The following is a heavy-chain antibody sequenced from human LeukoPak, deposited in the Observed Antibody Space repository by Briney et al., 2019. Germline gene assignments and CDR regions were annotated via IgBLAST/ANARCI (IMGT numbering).Heavy chain of an antibody. CDR1: GFTASSNY. CDR2: IYSGGST. Sequence: PGGSLRLSCAASGFTASSNYMSWVRQAPGKGLEWVSVIYSGGSTYYADSVKGRFTISRDNSKNTLYLQMNSLRAEDTAVYYCARVYQPPAIRPGRHNWFDPWGQGTLVTVSS. CDR3: ARVYQPPAIRPGRHNWFDP. V-gene: IGHV3-53*01. D-gene: IGHD5-18*01. J-gene: IGHJ5*02.